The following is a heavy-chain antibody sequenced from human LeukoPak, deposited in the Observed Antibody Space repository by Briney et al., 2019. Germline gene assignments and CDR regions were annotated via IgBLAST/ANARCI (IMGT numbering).Heavy chain of an antibody. D-gene: IGHD2/OR15-2a*01. V-gene: IGHV1-2*02. Sequence: ASVKVSCKASGYTFIDYYVHWVRQAPGQGLEWMGWINPNSGGTNYAQNFQGRVTMTRDTSISIAYMELSRLTSDDTALYYCATTFAARDAFDIWGQGTMVTVSS. CDR1: GYTFIDYY. CDR2: INPNSGGT. J-gene: IGHJ3*02. CDR3: ATTFAARDAFDI.